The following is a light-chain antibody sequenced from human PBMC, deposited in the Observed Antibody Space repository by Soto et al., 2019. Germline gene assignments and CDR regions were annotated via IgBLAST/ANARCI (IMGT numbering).Light chain of an antibody. J-gene: IGKJ5*01. CDR1: QGISSY. CDR3: QQYGSSPPIT. CDR2: GAS. Sequence: TPSPSSFSASTGDRVTITCRPSQGISSYLAWYQQKPGQAPRLLIYGASSRATGIPDRFSGSGSGTDFTLTISRLEPEDFSVYYCQQYGSSPPITFGQGTRLEIK. V-gene: IGKV3-20*01.